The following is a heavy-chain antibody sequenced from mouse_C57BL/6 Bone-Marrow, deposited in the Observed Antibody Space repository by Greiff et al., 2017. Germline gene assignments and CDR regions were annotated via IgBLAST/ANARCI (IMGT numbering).Heavy chain of an antibody. D-gene: IGHD2-3*01. CDR1: GYTFTSYW. J-gene: IGHJ3*01. V-gene: IGHV1-69*01. CDR2: IDPSDSYT. Sequence: QVQLQQPGAELVMPGASVKLSCKASGYTFTSYWMHWVKQRPGPGLEWIGEIDPSDSYTNYNQKFKGKSTLTVDKSSGTAYMPLSSLTPEDSAVYYCARENYDGYYGAYWGQGTLVTVSA. CDR3: ARENYDGYYGAY.